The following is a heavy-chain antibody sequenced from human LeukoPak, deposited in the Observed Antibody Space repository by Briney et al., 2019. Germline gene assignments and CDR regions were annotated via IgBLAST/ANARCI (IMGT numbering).Heavy chain of an antibody. Sequence: ASVKLSCKASGYTFTGYYMHWVRQAPGQGLEWMGWINPNSGGTNYAQKFQGRVTMTRDTSISTAYMELSRLRSDDTAVYYCATATVTTTYYYMDVWGKGTTVTVSS. CDR3: ATATVTTTYYYMDV. CDR1: GYTFTGYY. D-gene: IGHD4-17*01. J-gene: IGHJ6*03. V-gene: IGHV1-2*02. CDR2: INPNSGGT.